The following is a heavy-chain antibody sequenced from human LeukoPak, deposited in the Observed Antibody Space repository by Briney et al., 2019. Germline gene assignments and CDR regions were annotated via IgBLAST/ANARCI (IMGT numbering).Heavy chain of an antibody. J-gene: IGHJ3*02. Sequence: GGSLRLSCAASGFTFSSYGMHWVRQAPGKGLEWMAVISYDGSNKYYADSVKGRFTISRDNSKNTLYLQMNSLRAEDTAVYYCATSLEGYCSGGSCYVPRSAFDIWGQGTMVTVSS. V-gene: IGHV3-30*03. D-gene: IGHD2-15*01. CDR2: ISYDGSNK. CDR1: GFTFSSYG. CDR3: ATSLEGYCSGGSCYVPRSAFDI.